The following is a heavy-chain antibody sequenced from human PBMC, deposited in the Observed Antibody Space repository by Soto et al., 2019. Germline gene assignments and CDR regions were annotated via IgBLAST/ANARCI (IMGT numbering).Heavy chain of an antibody. CDR2: IYSGGST. CDR3: ATGWDPNWFDP. J-gene: IGHJ5*02. Sequence: EVQLVESGGGLVQPGGSLRLSCAASGFTVSSNYMSWVRQAPGKGLEWVSLIYSGGSTYYADSVKGRFTISRDNSMNTLSLQMNRLRAEDTAVYYCATGWDPNWFDPWGQGTLVTVFS. D-gene: IGHD1-26*01. CDR1: GFTVSSNY. V-gene: IGHV3-66*01.